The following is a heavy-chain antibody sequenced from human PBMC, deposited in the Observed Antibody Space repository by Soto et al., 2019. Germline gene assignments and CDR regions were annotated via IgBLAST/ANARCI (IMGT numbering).Heavy chain of an antibody. D-gene: IGHD1-7*01. CDR1: GDSVSSNSAA. V-gene: IGHV6-1*01. CDR2: TYYRSKWYN. CDR3: AREQGWNYGRGCYYGMDV. Sequence: SQTLSLTCAISGDSVSSNSAAWNWIRQSPSRGLEWLGRTYYRSKWYNDYAVSVKSRITINPDTSKNQFSLQLNSVTPEDTAVYYCAREQGWNYGRGCYYGMDVWGPGTTVTVSS. J-gene: IGHJ6*02.